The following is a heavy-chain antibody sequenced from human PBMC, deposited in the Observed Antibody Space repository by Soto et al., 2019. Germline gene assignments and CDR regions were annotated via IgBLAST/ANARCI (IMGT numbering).Heavy chain of an antibody. CDR1: GYIFTNYY. V-gene: IGHV1-46*01. J-gene: IGHJ3*02. Sequence: ASVKVSCKASGYIFTNYYTHWVRQAPGQGLEWMGIINLSADRTSYAQKFQGRFTVTMDTSTSTVYMELGSLRSEDTAVYYCARDLIPSRVSAFEIWGKETMFTVS. D-gene: IGHD3-10*01. CDR2: INLSADRT. CDR3: ARDLIPSRVSAFEI.